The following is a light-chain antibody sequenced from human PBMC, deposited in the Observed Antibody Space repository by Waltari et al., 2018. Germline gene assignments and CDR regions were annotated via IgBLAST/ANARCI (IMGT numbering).Light chain of an antibody. J-gene: IGKJ4*01. Sequence: IQLTQSPSFLSASVGERVTITCRASLDISSFLAWYQQKPGQSPKLLIYGASILQSGVPPRFSGSGSGTDFTLTIISLQPEDFGTYYCQQLNSYQLTFGGGTTVEIK. CDR1: LDISSF. CDR3: QQLNSYQLT. V-gene: IGKV1-9*01. CDR2: GAS.